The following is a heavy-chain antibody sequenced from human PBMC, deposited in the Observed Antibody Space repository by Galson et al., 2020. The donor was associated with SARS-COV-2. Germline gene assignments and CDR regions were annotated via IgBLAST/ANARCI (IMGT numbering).Heavy chain of an antibody. D-gene: IGHD2-8*01. CDR1: GFTFSSYA. J-gene: IGHJ4*02. V-gene: IGHV3-30*16. CDR3: ASKLIDYFDY. CDR2: ISYDGSNK. Sequence: GESLKISCSASGFTFSSYAMHWVRQAPGKGLEWVAVISYDGSNKYYADSVKGRFTISRDNSKNTLYLQMNSLRAEYTAVYYCASKLIDYFDYWGQGTLVTVSS.